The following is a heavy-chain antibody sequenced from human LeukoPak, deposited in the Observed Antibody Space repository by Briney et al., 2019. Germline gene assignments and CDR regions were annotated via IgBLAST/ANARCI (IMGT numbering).Heavy chain of an antibody. CDR1: GYTFTSYG. CDR3: ARDLVGYYDSSGYYGNNWFDP. D-gene: IGHD3-22*01. V-gene: IGHV1-18*01. CDR2: ISAYNGNT. J-gene: IGHJ5*02. Sequence: ASVKVSCKASGYTFTSYGISWVRQAPGQGLEWMGWISAYNGNTNYAHKLQGRVTMTTDTSTSTAYMELRSLRSDDTAVYYCARDLVGYYDSSGYYGNNWFDPWGQGTLVTVSS.